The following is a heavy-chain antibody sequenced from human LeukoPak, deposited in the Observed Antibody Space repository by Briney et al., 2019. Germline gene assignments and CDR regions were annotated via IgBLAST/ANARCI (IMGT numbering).Heavy chain of an antibody. CDR1: GGTFITYT. Sequence: ASVKVSCKASGGTFITYTINWVRQAPGQGHEWMGGIIPIFGTANYAQKFQGRVTVTTDDSTSTAFMELSSLRSEDTAVYYCATYMLRDNWNVHTFDSWGQGTLVTVSS. CDR2: IIPIFGTA. J-gene: IGHJ4*02. D-gene: IGHD1-1*01. V-gene: IGHV1-69*05. CDR3: ATYMLRDNWNVHTFDS.